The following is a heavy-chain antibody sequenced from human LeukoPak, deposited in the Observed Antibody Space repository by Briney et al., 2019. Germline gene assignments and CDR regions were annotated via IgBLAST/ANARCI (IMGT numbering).Heavy chain of an antibody. CDR1: GGTFGSYA. CDR3: ARFGVLPWQYQLLSDDY. CDR2: IIPIFGTA. D-gene: IGHD2-2*01. V-gene: IGHV1-69*05. Sequence: VASVKVSCKASGGTFGSYAISWVRQAPGQGLEWMGGIIPIFGTANYAQKFQGRVTMTRNTSISTAYMELSSLRSEDTAVYYCARFGVLPWQYQLLSDDYWGQGTLVTVSS. J-gene: IGHJ4*02.